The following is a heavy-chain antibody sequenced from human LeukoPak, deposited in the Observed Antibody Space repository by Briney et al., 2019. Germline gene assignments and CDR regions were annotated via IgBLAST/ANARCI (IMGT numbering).Heavy chain of an antibody. D-gene: IGHD2-15*01. CDR2: INHSGST. V-gene: IGHV4-34*01. J-gene: IGHJ4*02. CDR1: GGSFSGYY. Sequence: SETLSLTCAVYGGSFSGYYWSWIRQPPGKGLEWIGEINHSGSTNYNPSPKSRVTISVDTSKNQFSLKLSSVTAADTAVYYCARVKVVVVAATPGFDYWGQGTLVTVSS. CDR3: ARVKVVVVAATPGFDY.